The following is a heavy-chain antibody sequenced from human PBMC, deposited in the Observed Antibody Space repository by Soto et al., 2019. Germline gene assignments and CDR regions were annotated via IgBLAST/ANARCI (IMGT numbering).Heavy chain of an antibody. CDR2: MSVSCGRP. D-gene: IGHD2-15*01. CDR3: AKDQVGYCSGGSCSAGMNI. CDR1: GFTFSSYA. Sequence: GGSLRLSCAASGFTFSSYAMSWVCQAPGKGLEGGSYMSVSCGRPYSANSAKVRFTNSSDKSKNTLNLQMNTQRAEDTAVYYCAKDQVGYCSGGSCSAGMNIWGKGTTVTVS. J-gene: IGHJ6*04. V-gene: IGHV3-23*01.